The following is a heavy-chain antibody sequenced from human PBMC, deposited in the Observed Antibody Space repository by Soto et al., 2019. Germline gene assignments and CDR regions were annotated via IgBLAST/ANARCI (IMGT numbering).Heavy chain of an antibody. D-gene: IGHD3-3*01. CDR1: GFTFSSYW. CDR3: VFFYYDFWSGYTNWFDP. J-gene: IGHJ5*02. Sequence: GSLRLSCAASGFTFSSYWMHWVRQAPGKGLVWVSRINSDGSSTSYADSVKGRFTISRDNAKNTLYLQMNSLRAEDTAVYYCVFFYYDFWSGYTNWFDPWGQGTLVTVSS. V-gene: IGHV3-74*01. CDR2: INSDGSST.